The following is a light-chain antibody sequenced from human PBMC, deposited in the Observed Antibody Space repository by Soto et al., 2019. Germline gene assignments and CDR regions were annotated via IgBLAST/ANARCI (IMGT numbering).Light chain of an antibody. V-gene: IGLV2-23*01. CDR3: CSYAGSTTYV. J-gene: IGLJ1*01. CDR2: EGT. Sequence: QSALTQPASVSGSPGQSITISCTGTSRDVGSYDPVSWYQHHPGKAPKLMIYEGTKRPSGVSNRFSGSKSGNTASLAISGLQAEDEADYYCCSYAGSTTYVFGTGTKLTVL. CDR1: SRDVGSYDP.